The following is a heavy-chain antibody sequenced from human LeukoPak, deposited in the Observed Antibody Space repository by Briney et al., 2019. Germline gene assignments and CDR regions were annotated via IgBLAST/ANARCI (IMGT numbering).Heavy chain of an antibody. CDR3: ASLPYSSGWFDY. V-gene: IGHV1-2*02. CDR1: GYTFTGYY. D-gene: IGHD6-19*01. Sequence: ASVKVSCKASGYTFTGYYMHWVRQAPGQGLEWMGWINPNSGGTNYAQKFQGRVTMTRDTSISTAYMELSRLRSDDSAVYYCASLPYSSGWFDYWGQGTLVTVSS. J-gene: IGHJ4*02. CDR2: INPNSGGT.